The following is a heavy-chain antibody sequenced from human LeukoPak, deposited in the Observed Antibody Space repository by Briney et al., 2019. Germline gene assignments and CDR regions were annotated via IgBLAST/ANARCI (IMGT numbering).Heavy chain of an antibody. CDR2: ISWNSATM. CDR1: GFKFADYA. CDR3: AKLCDWNSIDY. V-gene: IGHV3-9*01. D-gene: IGHD1-7*01. J-gene: IGHJ4*02. Sequence: AGRSLRLSCVASGFKFADYAMHWVRQTPGKGLEWVSGISWNSATMDYADSLRGRFTISRDNAKNSLYLQMSDLRSEDTALYYCAKLCDWNSIDYWGQGTLVAVSS.